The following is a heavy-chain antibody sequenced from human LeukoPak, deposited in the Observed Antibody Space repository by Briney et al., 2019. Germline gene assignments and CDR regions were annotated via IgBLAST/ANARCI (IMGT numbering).Heavy chain of an antibody. CDR1: GFTLTNNG. D-gene: IGHD1-1*01. CDR2: INTGDNT. CDR3: AKTRNGEWHSDLDH. J-gene: IGHJ4*02. V-gene: IGHV3-23*01. Sequence: GGPLRLSCAASGFTLTNNGLAWVRQAPGKGLEWVSGINTGDNTYHADSVRGRFTIPRDISKNTVYLQMNGLRVADTAVYYCAKTRNGEWHSDLDHWGQGTLVTVSS.